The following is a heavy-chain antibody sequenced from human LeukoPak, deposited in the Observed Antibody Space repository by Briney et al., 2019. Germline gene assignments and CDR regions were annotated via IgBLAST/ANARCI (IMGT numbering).Heavy chain of an antibody. CDR2: IIPIFGTA. D-gene: IGHD3-3*01. J-gene: IGHJ4*02. CDR1: GGTFSSYA. V-gene: IGHV1-69*05. Sequence: SVKVSCKASGGTFSSYAISWVRQAPGQGLEWMGGIIPIFGTANYAQKFQGRVTITTDESTSTAYMELSSLRSEDTAVYYCARVKRQGNYDFWSGYFYWGQGTLVTVSS. CDR3: ARVKRQGNYDFWSGYFY.